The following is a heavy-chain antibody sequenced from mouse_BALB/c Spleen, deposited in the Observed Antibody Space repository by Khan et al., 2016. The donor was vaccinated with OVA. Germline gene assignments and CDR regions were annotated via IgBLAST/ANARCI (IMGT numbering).Heavy chain of an antibody. CDR3: GRGHFYGTTYDYWYFDV. Sequence: EVQLQESGGGSVKPGGSLKLSCAASGFTFSSYAMSWVRQTPEKGLEWVASINSGGSAYSLDSLQGRFTISRDNARNILYLQMSSLRSEDTAMYYWGRGHFYGTTYDYWYFDVWGAGTTVTVSS. J-gene: IGHJ1*01. V-gene: IGHV5-6-5*01. CDR2: INSGGSA. D-gene: IGHD1-1*01. CDR1: GFTFSSYA.